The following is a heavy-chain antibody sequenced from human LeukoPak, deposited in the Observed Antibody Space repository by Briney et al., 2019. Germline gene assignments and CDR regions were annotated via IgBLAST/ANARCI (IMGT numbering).Heavy chain of an antibody. V-gene: IGHV3-9*01. D-gene: IGHD6-13*01. J-gene: IGHJ4*02. CDR1: GFTFTDYT. Sequence: GGSLRLSCAASGFTFTDYTMHWVRQAPGKGLEWVSGISWNSGSIGYADSVKGRFTISRDNAKTSLYLQMNSLRAEDTALYYCAKDPTGYGSSWYGYFDYWGQGTLVTVSS. CDR2: ISWNSGSI. CDR3: AKDPTGYGSSWYGYFDY.